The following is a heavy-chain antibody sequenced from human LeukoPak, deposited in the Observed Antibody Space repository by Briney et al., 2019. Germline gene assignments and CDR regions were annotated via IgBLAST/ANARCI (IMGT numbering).Heavy chain of an antibody. CDR1: GDSISGRS. CDR3: ASLYSSGPRLDY. D-gene: IGHD6-19*01. V-gene: IGHV4-4*07. CDR2: SHTSGST. J-gene: IGHJ4*02. Sequence: PSETLSLTCSVSGDSISGRSWHWIRQSAGKGLEWIGRSHTSGSTNKNPSLKSRVTISVDTSKNQFSLKLSSVTAADTAVYYCASLYSSGPRLDYWGQGTLVTVSS.